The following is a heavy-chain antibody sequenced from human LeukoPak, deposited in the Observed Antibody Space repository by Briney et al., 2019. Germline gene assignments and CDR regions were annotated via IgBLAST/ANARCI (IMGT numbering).Heavy chain of an antibody. D-gene: IGHD6-19*01. CDR1: GYTLTELS. Sequence: ASVKVSFTVSGYTLTELSMHWVRQAPGKGLEWMGRFDPEDGETIYAQKFQGRVTMTADTSADTAYMELSSLRSDDTAVYYCARASAVADNFDYWGQGTLVTVSS. J-gene: IGHJ4*02. V-gene: IGHV1-24*01. CDR3: ARASAVADNFDY. CDR2: FDPEDGET.